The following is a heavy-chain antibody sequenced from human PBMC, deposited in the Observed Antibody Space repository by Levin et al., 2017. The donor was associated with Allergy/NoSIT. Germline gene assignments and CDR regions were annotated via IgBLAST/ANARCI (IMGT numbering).Heavy chain of an antibody. CDR2: IYSSGST. CDR3: ARGPTYDFLSGYFDY. CDR1: GGSITSGSYY. D-gene: IGHD3-3*01. Sequence: SETLSLTCTVSGGSITSGSYYWNWIRQPAGKGLEWLGHIYSSGSTHYNPSVKSRVTLSVDTSKNQFSLKLSSVTAADTAVYYCARGPTYDFLSGYFDYWGQGNRVTVSS. J-gene: IGHJ4*02. V-gene: IGHV4-61*09.